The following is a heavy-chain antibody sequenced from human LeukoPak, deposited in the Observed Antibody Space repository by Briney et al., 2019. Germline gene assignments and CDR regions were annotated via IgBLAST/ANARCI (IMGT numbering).Heavy chain of an antibody. CDR2: INHSGST. CDR3: ARRKNYYGSGSYRKYNWFDP. Sequence: SETLSLTCAVYGGSFSGYYWSWIRQPPGKGLEWIGEINHSGSTNYNPSLKSRVTISVDTSKNQFSLKLSSVTAADTAVYYCARRKNYYGSGSYRKYNWFDPWGQGTLVTVSS. CDR1: GGSFSGYY. D-gene: IGHD3-10*01. J-gene: IGHJ5*02. V-gene: IGHV4-34*01.